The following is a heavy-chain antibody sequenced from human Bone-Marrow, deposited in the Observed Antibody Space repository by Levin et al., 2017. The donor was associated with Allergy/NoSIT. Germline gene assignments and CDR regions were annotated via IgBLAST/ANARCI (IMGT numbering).Heavy chain of an antibody. D-gene: IGHD5-12*01. V-gene: IGHV3-11*06. Sequence: SCAASEFTFSDHYMTWIRQAPGKGLEWVSYISERSNYTNYADSVKGRFTISRDNAKNSLFLQMNSLTAADTAVYYCARGLEYSGLPWGQGTLVTVSS. J-gene: IGHJ5*02. CDR2: ISERSNYT. CDR1: EFTFSDHY. CDR3: ARGLEYSGLP.